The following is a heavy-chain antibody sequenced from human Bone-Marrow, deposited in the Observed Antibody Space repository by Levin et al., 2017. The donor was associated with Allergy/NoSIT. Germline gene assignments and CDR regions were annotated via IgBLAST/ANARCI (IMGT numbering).Heavy chain of an antibody. CDR3: ARSPDFQYLQR. CDR2: ISSSGLTI. J-gene: IGHJ1*01. CDR1: GFTFTDYY. Sequence: GGSLRLSCAGSGFTFTDYYMYWVRQAPGKGLEWLSYISSSGLTIYYAASVKGRFTISRDNAKNSLFLQMNSLRAEDTAIYYCARSPDFQYLQRWGQGTLVTVSS. V-gene: IGHV3-11*01.